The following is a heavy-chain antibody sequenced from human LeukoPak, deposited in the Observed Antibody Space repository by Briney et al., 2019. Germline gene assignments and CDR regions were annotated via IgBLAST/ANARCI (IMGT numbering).Heavy chain of an antibody. J-gene: IGHJ5*02. CDR2: IYYSGST. D-gene: IGHD3-22*01. Sequence: SSETLSLTCTVSGGSISSYYWSWIRQPPGKGLEWIGYIYYSGSTNYNPSLKSRVTISVDTSKNQFSLKLSSVTAADTAVYYCARVRVYYDSSGYYSWFDPWGQGTLVTVSS. V-gene: IGHV4-59*01. CDR3: ARVRVYYDSSGYYSWFDP. CDR1: GGSISSYY.